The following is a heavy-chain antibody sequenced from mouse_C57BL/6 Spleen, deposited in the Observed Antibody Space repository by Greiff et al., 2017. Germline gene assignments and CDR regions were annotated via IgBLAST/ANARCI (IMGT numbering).Heavy chain of an antibody. J-gene: IGHJ2*01. Sequence: ESGPGILQSSQTLSLTCSFSGFSLSTSGMGVSWIRQPSGKGLEWLAHIYWDDDKRYNPSLKSRLTISMDTSRNQVFLKITSVDTADTATDYCARSHYGSSPLDYWGQGTTLTVSS. V-gene: IGHV8-12*01. CDR1: GFSLSTSGMG. CDR2: IYWDDDK. CDR3: ARSHYGSSPLDY. D-gene: IGHD1-1*01.